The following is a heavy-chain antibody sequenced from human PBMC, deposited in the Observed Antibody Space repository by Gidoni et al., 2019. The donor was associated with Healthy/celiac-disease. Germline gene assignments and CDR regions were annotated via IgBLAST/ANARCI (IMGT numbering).Heavy chain of an antibody. D-gene: IGHD1-7*01. CDR3: AQVGNVLELRGWY. CDR1: GGSFSGYY. Sequence: QVQLQQWGAGLLKPSEPLSLTCAVYGGSFSGYYWSWIRQPPGKGLEWIGEINHSGSTNYNPSLKSRVTISVDTSKNQFSLKLSSVTAADTAVYYCAQVGNVLELRGWYWGQGTLVTVSS. CDR2: INHSGST. J-gene: IGHJ4*02. V-gene: IGHV4-34*01.